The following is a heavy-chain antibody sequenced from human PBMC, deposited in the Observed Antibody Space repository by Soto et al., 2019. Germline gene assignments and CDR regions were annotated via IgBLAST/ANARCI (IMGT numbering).Heavy chain of an antibody. CDR2: ISYDGSNK. CDR3: AKAGKYSYGPS. CDR1: GFTFSSYG. J-gene: IGHJ4*02. Sequence: GGSLRLSCAASGFTFSSYGMHWVRQAPGKGLEWVAVISYDGSNKYYADSVKGRFTISRDNSKNTLYLQMNSLRAEDTAVYYCAKAGKYSYGPSWGQGTLVTVSS. D-gene: IGHD5-18*01. V-gene: IGHV3-30*18.